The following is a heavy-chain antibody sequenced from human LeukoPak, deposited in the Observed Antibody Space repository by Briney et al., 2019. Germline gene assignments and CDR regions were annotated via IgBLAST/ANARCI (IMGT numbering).Heavy chain of an antibody. CDR3: ARELRGMATVFDY. D-gene: IGHD5-24*01. Sequence: SETLSLTCTVSGGSIRSYYWSWIRQPPGKGLEWIGYIYYSGSTNYNPSLKSRVTISVDTSKNQFSLKLSSVTAADTAVYYCARELRGMATVFDYWGQGTLVTVSS. CDR2: IYYSGST. V-gene: IGHV4-59*01. J-gene: IGHJ4*02. CDR1: GGSIRSYY.